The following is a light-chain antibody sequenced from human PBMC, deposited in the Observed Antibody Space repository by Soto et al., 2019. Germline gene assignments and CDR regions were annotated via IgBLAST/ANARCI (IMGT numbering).Light chain of an antibody. V-gene: IGKV3-11*01. Sequence: EIVLTQSPATMSLSPGERATLSCRASQTVGNYLAWYQQKPGQAPRLLIYDASNRATGIPARFSGSGSGTDFTLTISSLEPEDFAVYYCQQRSNWPGLTFGGGTKVDIK. CDR1: QTVGNY. J-gene: IGKJ4*01. CDR3: QQRSNWPGLT. CDR2: DAS.